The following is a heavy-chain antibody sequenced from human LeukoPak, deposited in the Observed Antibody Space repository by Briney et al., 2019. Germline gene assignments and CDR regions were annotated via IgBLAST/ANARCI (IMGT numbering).Heavy chain of an antibody. CDR2: IKTDGSST. V-gene: IGHV3-74*01. CDR3: AREQPTSDAFDI. CDR1: GFTFSTYW. Sequence: GGSLRLSCAASGFTFSTYWMHWVRQDPGKGLVWVSRIKTDGSSTSYADSVKGRFTISRDNAKNTLYLQMNSLRAEDTAVYYCAREQPTSDAFDIWGQGTMVTVSS. D-gene: IGHD2-2*01. J-gene: IGHJ3*02.